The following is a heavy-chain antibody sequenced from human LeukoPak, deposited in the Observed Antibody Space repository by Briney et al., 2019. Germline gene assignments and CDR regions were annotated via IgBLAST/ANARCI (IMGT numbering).Heavy chain of an antibody. D-gene: IGHD1-26*01. Sequence: SETLSLTCTVSGGSISSHFWSWIRQPPGKGLEWIGYIYYSGTTNYNPSLKSRVTISVDTSKNQFSLRLTSVTAADTAVYYCARHRVGITRDFDYWGQGTLVTVSS. CDR1: GGSISSHF. J-gene: IGHJ4*02. V-gene: IGHV4-59*08. CDR2: IYYSGTT. CDR3: ARHRVGITRDFDY.